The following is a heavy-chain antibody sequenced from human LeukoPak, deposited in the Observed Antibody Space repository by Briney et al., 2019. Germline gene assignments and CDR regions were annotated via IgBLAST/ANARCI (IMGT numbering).Heavy chain of an antibody. D-gene: IGHD5-12*01. CDR1: GFTFSNAW. Sequence: GGSLRLSCAASGFTFSNAWMSWVRQAPGKGLEWVSYVSSDSSFINYADSVKGRFTISRDNAKNSLFLQMDSPRADDTAVYYCARGEVATTYYYGMDVWGQGTTVTVSS. CDR3: ARGEVATTYYYGMDV. V-gene: IGHV3-11*06. CDR2: VSSDSSFI. J-gene: IGHJ6*02.